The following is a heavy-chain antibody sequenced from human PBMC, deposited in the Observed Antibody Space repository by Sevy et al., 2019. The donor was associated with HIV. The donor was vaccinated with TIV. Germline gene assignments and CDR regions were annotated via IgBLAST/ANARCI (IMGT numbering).Heavy chain of an antibody. Sequence: SETLSLTCTVSGGSISSYYWSWIRQPPGKGLEWIGYIYYSGSTNYNPSLKSRVTISVDTSKNPFSLKLSSVTAADTAVYYCARLAVDGNWGRIDYYYYMDVWGKGTTVTVSS. CDR3: ARLAVDGNWGRIDYYYYMDV. CDR2: IYYSGST. J-gene: IGHJ6*03. CDR1: GGSISSYY. V-gene: IGHV4-59*08. D-gene: IGHD7-27*01.